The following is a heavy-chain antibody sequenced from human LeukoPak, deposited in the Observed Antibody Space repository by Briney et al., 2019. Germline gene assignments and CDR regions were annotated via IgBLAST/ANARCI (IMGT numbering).Heavy chain of an antibody. J-gene: IGHJ4*02. CDR2: IYDSGST. D-gene: IGHD1-26*01. CDR3: ARGGIIVGVDY. CDR1: GGSISSYY. V-gene: IGHV4-59*01. Sequence: SETLSLTCTVSGGSISSYYWSWIRQPPGKGLEWSGFIYDSGSTNYNSSLKSRVTISVDTSKNQFSLKLSSVTAADTAVYYCARGGIIVGVDYWGLGTLVTVSS.